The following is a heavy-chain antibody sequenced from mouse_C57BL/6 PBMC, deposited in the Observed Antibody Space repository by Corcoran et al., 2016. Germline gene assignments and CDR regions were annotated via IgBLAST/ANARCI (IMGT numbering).Heavy chain of an antibody. CDR2: INTYSGVP. CDR1: GYTFTTYG. J-gene: IGHJ4*01. Sequence: QIQLVQSGPELKKPGETVKISCKASGYTFTTYGMSWVKQAPGKGLKWMGWINTYSGVPTYADDFKGRFAFSLETSASTAYLQINNLKNEDTATYFCARRNWDERYYAMDYWGQGTSVTVSS. D-gene: IGHD4-1*01. CDR3: ARRNWDERYYAMDY. V-gene: IGHV9-3*01.